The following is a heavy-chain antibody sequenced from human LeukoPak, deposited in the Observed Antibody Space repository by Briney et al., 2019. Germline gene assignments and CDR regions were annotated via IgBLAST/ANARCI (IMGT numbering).Heavy chain of an antibody. J-gene: IGHJ6*03. Sequence: PGGPPRLSCAASGFTFSSYSMNWVRQAPGKGLEWVANIKQDGSEKYYVDSVKGRFTISRDSAKNSLYLQMNSLRAEDTAVYYCARHDYSNYWGDYYYYYYMDVWGKGTTVTVSS. CDR1: GFTFSSYS. CDR2: IKQDGSEK. CDR3: ARHDYSNYWGDYYYYYYMDV. V-gene: IGHV3-7*01. D-gene: IGHD4-11*01.